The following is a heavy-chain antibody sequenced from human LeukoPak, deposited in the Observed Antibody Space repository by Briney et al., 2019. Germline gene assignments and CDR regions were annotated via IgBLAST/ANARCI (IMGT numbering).Heavy chain of an antibody. CDR3: ARESYYGDYSH. J-gene: IGHJ4*02. CDR2: ISYDGSNK. CDR1: GFTFSSYA. Sequence: GGSLRLSCAASGFTFSSYAMHWVRQAPGKGLEWVAVISYDGSNKYYADSVKGRFTISGDNSKNTLYLQMNSLRAEDTAVYYCARESYYGDYSHWGQGTLVTVSS. V-gene: IGHV3-30-3*01. D-gene: IGHD4-17*01.